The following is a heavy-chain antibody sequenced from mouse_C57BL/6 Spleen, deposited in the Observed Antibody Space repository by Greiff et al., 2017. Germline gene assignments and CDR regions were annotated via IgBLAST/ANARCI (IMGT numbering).Heavy chain of an antibody. CDR2: IDPANGNT. V-gene: IGHV14-3*01. D-gene: IGHD1-1*01. CDR3: ARRDYGSSYGFDV. CDR1: GFNIKNTY. Sequence: VQLKESVAELVRPGASVKLSCTASGFNIKNTYMHWVKQRPEQGLEWIGRIDPANGNTKYAPKFQGKATITADTSSNTAYLQLSSLTSEDTAIYYCARRDYGSSYGFDVWGTGTTVTVSS. J-gene: IGHJ1*03.